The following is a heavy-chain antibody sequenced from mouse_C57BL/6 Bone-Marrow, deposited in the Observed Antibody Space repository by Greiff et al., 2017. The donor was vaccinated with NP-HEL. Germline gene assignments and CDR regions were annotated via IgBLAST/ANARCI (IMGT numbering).Heavy chain of an antibody. J-gene: IGHJ4*01. Sequence: EVKLQQSGPGLVKPSQSLSLTCSVTGYSITSGYYWNWIRQFPGNKLEWMGYISYDGSNNYNPSLKNRISITRDTSKNQFFLKLNSVTTEDTATYYCAREGYYGNYVDYAMDYWGQGTSVTVSS. CDR3: AREGYYGNYVDYAMDY. D-gene: IGHD2-1*01. V-gene: IGHV3-6*01. CDR1: GYSITSGYY. CDR2: ISYDGSN.